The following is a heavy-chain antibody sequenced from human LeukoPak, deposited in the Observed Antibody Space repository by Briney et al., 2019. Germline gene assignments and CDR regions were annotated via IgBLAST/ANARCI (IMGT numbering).Heavy chain of an antibody. Sequence: SETLSLTCTVSGGSISSGSYYWSWIRQPAGKGLEWIGRIYTSGSTNYNPSLKSRVTISVDTSKNQFSLKLSSVTAADTAVYYCASLLYCSSTSCPPGYWGQGTLVTVSS. CDR1: GGSISSGSYY. V-gene: IGHV4-61*02. CDR3: ASLLYCSSTSCPPGY. D-gene: IGHD2-2*01. J-gene: IGHJ4*02. CDR2: IYTSGST.